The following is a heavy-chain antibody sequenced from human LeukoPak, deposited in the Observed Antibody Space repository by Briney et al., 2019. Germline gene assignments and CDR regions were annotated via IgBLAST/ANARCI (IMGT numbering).Heavy chain of an antibody. CDR3: ARGYTVTEVSN. J-gene: IGHJ4*02. V-gene: IGHV3-74*01. CDR1: GFTFSSYW. CDR2: INSDGSST. Sequence: GGSLRLSCAASGFTFSSYWMHCVRQGPGKGLVWVSRINSDGSSTSYADSVKGRFTISRDNAKNTLYLQMNSLRAEDTAVYYCARGYTVTEVSNWGQGTLVTVSS. D-gene: IGHD4-17*01.